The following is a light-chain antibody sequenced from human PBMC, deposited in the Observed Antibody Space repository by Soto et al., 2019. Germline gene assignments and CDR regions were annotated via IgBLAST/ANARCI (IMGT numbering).Light chain of an antibody. Sequence: DIQLTQSPSTLSASVGDRVTIICRASQSISTWLAWYQQKSGKAPKLLIYDASSLESGVPSRFSGGGSGTDFTLTNSSLQPDDFATYYCQQYETYSKWTFGQGTKVDNK. J-gene: IGKJ1*01. CDR2: DAS. CDR1: QSISTW. CDR3: QQYETYSKWT. V-gene: IGKV1-5*02.